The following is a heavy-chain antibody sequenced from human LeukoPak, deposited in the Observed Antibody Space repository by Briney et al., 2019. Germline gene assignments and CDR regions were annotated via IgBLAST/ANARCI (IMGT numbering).Heavy chain of an antibody. CDR2: ISAYNGNT. V-gene: IGHV1-18*01. Sequence: ASVKVSCKASGYTFTSYGITWVRRAPGQGLEWMGWISAYNGNTNYPQKFQGRVTVTTDTSTSTAYMELRSLRSDDTAVYYCARDSSHSDYVLYYYGMDVWGQGTTVTVSS. D-gene: IGHD4-11*01. CDR3: ARDSSHSDYVLYYYGMDV. J-gene: IGHJ6*02. CDR1: GYTFTSYG.